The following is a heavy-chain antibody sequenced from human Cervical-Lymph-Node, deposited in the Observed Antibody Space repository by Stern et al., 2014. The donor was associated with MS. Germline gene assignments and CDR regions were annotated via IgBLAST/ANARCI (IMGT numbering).Heavy chain of an antibody. Sequence: QVQLVQSGPEVKKPGGSVRVSCTASGFTFTSYGIDWVRQAPGQGLEWMGWSSTYSGNPNYERKLQSRVTLTTNTTTSTAYMELRSLRSDGTAIYFCARSGTRVPRGYWGQGTLITVSS. CDR2: SSTYSGNP. CDR3: ARSGTRVPRGY. J-gene: IGHJ4*02. CDR1: GFTFTSYG. D-gene: IGHD6-25*01. V-gene: IGHV1-18*04.